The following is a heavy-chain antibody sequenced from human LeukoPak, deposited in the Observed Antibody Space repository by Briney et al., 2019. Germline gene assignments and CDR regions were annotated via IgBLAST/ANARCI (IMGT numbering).Heavy chain of an antibody. CDR1: GFTFSSYA. CDR3: ARDSSGPLHA. J-gene: IGHJ5*02. CDR2: ISYDGSNK. D-gene: IGHD6-19*01. Sequence: GRSLRLSCAASGFTFSSYAMHWVRQAPGKGLEWVAVISYDGSNKYYADSVKGRFTISRDNSKNTLYLQMNSLRAEDTAVYYCARDSSGPLHAWGQGILVTVSS. V-gene: IGHV3-30*04.